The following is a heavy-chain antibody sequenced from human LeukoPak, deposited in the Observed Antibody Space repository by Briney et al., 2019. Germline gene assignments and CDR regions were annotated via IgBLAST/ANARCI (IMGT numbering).Heavy chain of an antibody. J-gene: IGHJ4*02. V-gene: IGHV4-59*12. D-gene: IGHD5-24*01. CDR1: GGSISSYY. Sequence: SETLSLTCTVSGGSISSYYWSWIRQPPGKGLEWIGYIYYSGSTNYNPSLKSRVTISVDTSKNQFSLKLSSVTAADTAVYYCAVLRDGSFYYFDYWGQGTLVTVSS. CDR2: IYYSGST. CDR3: AVLRDGSFYYFDY.